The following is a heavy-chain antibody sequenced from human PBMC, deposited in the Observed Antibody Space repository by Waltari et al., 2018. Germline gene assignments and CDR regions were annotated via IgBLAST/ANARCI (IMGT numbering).Heavy chain of an antibody. Sequence: QVQLVQSGAEVKKPGASVKVSCKASGYTFTGYYMHWVRQAPGQGLEWMGRLNPSFGTANYAQKFQGRVTITADKSTSTAYMELSSLRSEDTAVYYCARDLTFGGVIVRDYFDYWGQGTLVTVSS. CDR3: ARDLTFGGVIVRDYFDY. CDR1: GYTFTGYY. D-gene: IGHD3-16*02. V-gene: IGHV1-69*06. J-gene: IGHJ4*02. CDR2: LNPSFGTA.